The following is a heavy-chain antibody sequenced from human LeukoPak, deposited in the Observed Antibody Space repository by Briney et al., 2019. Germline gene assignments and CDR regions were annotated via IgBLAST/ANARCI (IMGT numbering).Heavy chain of an antibody. CDR1: GYTFTSYY. D-gene: IGHD6-13*01. CDR2: MNPNSGNT. J-gene: IGHJ4*02. Sequence: GASVKVSCKASGYTFTSYYMHWVRQATGQGLEWMGWMNPNSGNTGYAQKFQGRVTMTRNTSISTAYMELSSLRSEDTAVYYCARVGGSSSWYSDYWGQGTLVTVSS. V-gene: IGHV1-8*02. CDR3: ARVGGSSSWYSDY.